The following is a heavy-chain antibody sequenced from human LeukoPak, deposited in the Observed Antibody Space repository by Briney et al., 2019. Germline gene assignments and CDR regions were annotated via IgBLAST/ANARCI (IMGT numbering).Heavy chain of an antibody. D-gene: IGHD3-10*01. CDR2: ISAYNSNT. Sequence: ASVKVSCKASGYTFTSYGISWVRQAPGQGLEWMGWISAYNSNTNYAQKFQGRVTITADESTSTAYMELSSLRSEDTAVYYCARGTMVRGVTVANHGYYYYYMDVWGKGTTVTISS. J-gene: IGHJ6*03. V-gene: IGHV1-18*01. CDR3: ARGTMVRGVTVANHGYYYYYMDV. CDR1: GYTFTSYG.